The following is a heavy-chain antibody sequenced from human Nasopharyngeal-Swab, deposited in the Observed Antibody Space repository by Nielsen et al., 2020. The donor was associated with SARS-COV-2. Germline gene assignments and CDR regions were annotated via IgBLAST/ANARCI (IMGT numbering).Heavy chain of an antibody. V-gene: IGHV4-4*02. Sequence: SETLSLTCAVSGGSISTYNWWSWVRQVPGKGLEWIGEIHHGGTTYHNPSLTSRVTISIDNSRNQFSLRLTSVTAADTAVYYCVRGEYGNSANWFDPWGQGALVTVSS. J-gene: IGHJ5*02. CDR3: VRGEYGNSANWFDP. D-gene: IGHD4-11*01. CDR2: IHHGGTT. CDR1: GGSISTYNW.